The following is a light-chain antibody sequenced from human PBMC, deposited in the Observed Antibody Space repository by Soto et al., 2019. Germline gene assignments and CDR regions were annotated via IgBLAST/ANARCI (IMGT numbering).Light chain of an antibody. V-gene: IGKV1-5*01. CDR2: DSS. CDR3: QESDSLPNT. Sequence: DVKISQAPASLSAYVGDRVTITCRASQSISTGLAWYQQKPGRAPKLLIYDSSSLESGVPSRFSGSGSGTEFSLTINILQSEDFATYYCQESDSLPNTFVQGTRLEIK. CDR1: QSISTG. J-gene: IGKJ5*01.